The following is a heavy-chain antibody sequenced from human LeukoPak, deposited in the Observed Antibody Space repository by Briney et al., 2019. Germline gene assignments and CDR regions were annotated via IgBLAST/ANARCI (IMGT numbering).Heavy chain of an antibody. CDR3: ARLELLLYFYFDY. Sequence: GGSLRLSCAASGFTVSSNYMSWVRQAPGKGLEWVSVIYSGGSTYYADSVKGRFTISRDNSKNTLYLQMNSLRAEDTAVYYCARLELLLYFYFDYWGQGTLVTVSS. CDR1: GFTVSSNY. J-gene: IGHJ4*02. CDR2: IYSGGST. D-gene: IGHD3-3*01. V-gene: IGHV3-66*02.